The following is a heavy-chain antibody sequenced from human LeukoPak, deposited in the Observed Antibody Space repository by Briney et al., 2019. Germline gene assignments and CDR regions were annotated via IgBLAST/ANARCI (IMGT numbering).Heavy chain of an antibody. J-gene: IGHJ3*01. CDR3: ARQQWLEQDVFDF. D-gene: IGHD6-19*01. Sequence: SETLSLTCTVSGGSISSYYWSWIRQPPGKGLEWIGYFYYSGSTTYNPSLKSRVTISGDTSKNQFSLKMSPVTAADTAVYYCARQQWLEQDVFDFWGQGTMVTVSS. CDR2: FYYSGST. V-gene: IGHV4-59*08. CDR1: GGSISSYY.